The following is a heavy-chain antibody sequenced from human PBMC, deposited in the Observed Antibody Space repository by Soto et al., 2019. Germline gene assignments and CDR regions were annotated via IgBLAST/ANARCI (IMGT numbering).Heavy chain of an antibody. D-gene: IGHD2-8*01. CDR3: ARDGYCTNGVCPGFY. J-gene: IGHJ4*02. CDR2: ISAYNGNT. V-gene: IGHV1-18*01. CDR1: GYTFTSYG. Sequence: QVQLVQSGAEVKKPGASVKVSCKASGYTFTSYGIIWVRQAPGQGLEWMGWISAYNGNTNYAQKLQGRVTMTTDTSTSTAYRELRSLRSDDTAVYYGARDGYCTNGVCPGFYWGQGTLVTVSS.